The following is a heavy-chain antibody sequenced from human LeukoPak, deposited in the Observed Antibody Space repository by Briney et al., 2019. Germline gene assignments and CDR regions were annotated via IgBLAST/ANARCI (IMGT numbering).Heavy chain of an antibody. CDR3: AKPYSSNVYYYYYMDV. J-gene: IGHJ6*03. V-gene: IGHV3-30*02. CDR2: IRYDGSNK. Sequence: GGSLRLSCAASGFTFSSYEMNWVRQAPGKGLEWVAFIRYDGSNKYYADSVKGRFTISRDNSKNTLYLHMSSLRVEDTAVYYCAKPYSSNVYYYYYMDVWGKGTTVTISS. D-gene: IGHD6-13*01. CDR1: GFTFSSYE.